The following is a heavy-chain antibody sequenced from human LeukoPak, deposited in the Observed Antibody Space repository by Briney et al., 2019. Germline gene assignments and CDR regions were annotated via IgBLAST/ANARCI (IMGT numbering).Heavy chain of an antibody. V-gene: IGHV3-74*01. Sequence: GGSLRLSCAASGFTYSSYWMHWVRHAPGKGLVWVSRINSDGSSTNYAGSAKGRFTISRDNAKNTLYLQMNRLRAEDTAVYYCARVRGYNYGYNYWGQGTLVTVSS. J-gene: IGHJ4*02. D-gene: IGHD5-18*01. CDR3: ARVRGYNYGYNY. CDR1: GFTYSSYW. CDR2: INSDGSST.